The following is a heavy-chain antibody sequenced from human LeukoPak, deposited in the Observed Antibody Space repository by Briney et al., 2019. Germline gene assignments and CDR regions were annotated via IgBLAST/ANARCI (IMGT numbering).Heavy chain of an antibody. V-gene: IGHV3-15*01. J-gene: IGHJ4*02. CDR3: TTGNYYGSGSYYLY. D-gene: IGHD3-10*01. CDR2: IKSKTDGGTT. CDR1: GFTFSNAW. Sequence: PGGSLRPSCAASGFTFSNAWMSWVRQAPGKGLEWVGRIKSKTDGGTTDYAAPVKGRFTISRDDSKNTLYLQMNSLKTEDTAVYYCTTGNYYGSGSYYLYWGQGTLVTVSS.